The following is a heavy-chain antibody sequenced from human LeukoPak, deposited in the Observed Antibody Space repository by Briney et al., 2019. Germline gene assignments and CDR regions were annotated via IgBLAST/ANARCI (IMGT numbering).Heavy chain of an antibody. J-gene: IGHJ4*02. V-gene: IGHV3-33*01. D-gene: IGHD6-19*01. CDR2: IWNDGNKK. CDR3: ARALYSGGWYGGDY. Sequence: GGSLRLSCAASGFTFSYYGMHWVRQAPGKGLEWVAVIWNDGNKKYYADSVKGRFTISRDNSKNTLYLQMNSLRAEDTAIYYCARALYSGGWYGGDYWGQGTLVTVSS. CDR1: GFTFSYYG.